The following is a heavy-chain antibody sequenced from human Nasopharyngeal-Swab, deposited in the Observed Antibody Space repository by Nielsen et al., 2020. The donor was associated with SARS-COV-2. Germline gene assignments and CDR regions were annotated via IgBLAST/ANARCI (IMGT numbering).Heavy chain of an antibody. J-gene: IGHJ6*02. Sequence: ASVKVSCKASGYTFTSYYMHWGRHATGQGLEWMGIINPSGCSTSYAQTFQGRVTMTRDTPTSTVYMELSSLRSEDTAVYYCARDPEAVAPFYGMDVWGQGTTVTVSS. CDR2: INPSGCST. CDR1: GYTFTSYY. V-gene: IGHV1-46*01. D-gene: IGHD6-19*01. CDR3: ARDPEAVAPFYGMDV.